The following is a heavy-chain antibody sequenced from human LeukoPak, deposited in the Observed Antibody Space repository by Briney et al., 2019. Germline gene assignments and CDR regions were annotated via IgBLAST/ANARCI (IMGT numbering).Heavy chain of an antibody. V-gene: IGHV4-59*08. CDR1: GGSISNYY. CDR3: ASGRPVSTPNAFDI. Sequence: SETLSLTCTVSGGSISNYYWNWIRQSPGKGLEWIGYIYYSGSTNCNPSLKSRVTISVDTSKNQFSLKLSSVTAADTAVYYCASGRPVSTPNAFDIWGQGTMVTVSS. J-gene: IGHJ3*02. D-gene: IGHD6-6*01. CDR2: IYYSGST.